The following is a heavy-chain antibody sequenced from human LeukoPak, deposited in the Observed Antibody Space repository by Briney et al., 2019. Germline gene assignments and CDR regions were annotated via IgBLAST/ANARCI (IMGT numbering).Heavy chain of an antibody. Sequence: SVKVSCTASGGTFSSYAISWVRQAPGQGLEWMGGIIPIFGTANYAQKFQGRVTITADESTSTAYMELSSLRSEDTAVYYCARDGGIAVAGTKTRYFDLWGRGTLVTVSS. J-gene: IGHJ2*01. CDR2: IIPIFGTA. D-gene: IGHD6-19*01. CDR1: GGTFSSYA. V-gene: IGHV1-69*13. CDR3: ARDGGIAVAGTKTRYFDL.